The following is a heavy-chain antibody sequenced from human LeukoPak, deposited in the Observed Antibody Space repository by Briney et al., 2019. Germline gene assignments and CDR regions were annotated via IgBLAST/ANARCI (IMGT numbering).Heavy chain of an antibody. Sequence: SETLSLTCTVSGGSISSYYWSWIRQPPGKGLEWIGYIYYSGGTNYNPSLKSRVTISVDTSKNQFSLKLSSVTAADTAVYYCARGSGSGYYSHWGQGTLVTVSS. CDR2: IYYSGGT. CDR3: ARGSGSGYYSH. CDR1: GGSISSYY. V-gene: IGHV4-59*01. D-gene: IGHD3-22*01. J-gene: IGHJ4*02.